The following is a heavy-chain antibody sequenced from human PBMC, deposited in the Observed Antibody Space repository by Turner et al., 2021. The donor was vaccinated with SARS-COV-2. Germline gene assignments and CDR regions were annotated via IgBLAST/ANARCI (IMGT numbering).Heavy chain of an antibody. CDR1: GFTFISYG. CDR3: AKDALPAAGKLNSYFDY. V-gene: IGHV3-30*18. D-gene: IGHD6-13*01. J-gene: IGHJ4*02. Sequence: QVQLVQSGGGVVQPGRSLRLSCAASGFTFISYGIHWVRQAPGKGLEWAAVISYDGSEKYYADSVKGRFTISRDNSKNTLYLQMSSLRPDDTAVYYCAKDALPAAGKLNSYFDYWGQGTLVTVSS. CDR2: ISYDGSEK.